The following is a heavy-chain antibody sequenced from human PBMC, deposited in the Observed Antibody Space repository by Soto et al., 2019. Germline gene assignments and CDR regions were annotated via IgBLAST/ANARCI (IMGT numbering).Heavy chain of an antibody. V-gene: IGHV1-18*01. J-gene: IGHJ6*01. D-gene: IGHD6-19*01. CDR1: GYTFTKYA. CDR3: AREGAGLYYYYYGMDV. CDR2: ISVYNGNT. Sequence: QVQLVQSGAEVKTPGASVKVSCKASGYTFTKYAISWMRQAPGQGLEWIGWISVYNGNTKYAENLQGRVTVTTDTYTTTVYMELRSLRSDDTAVYYCAREGAGLYYYYYGMDVW.